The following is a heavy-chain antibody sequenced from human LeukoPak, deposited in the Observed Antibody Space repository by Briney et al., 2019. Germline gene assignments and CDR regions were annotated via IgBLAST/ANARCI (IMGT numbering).Heavy chain of an antibody. CDR3: ARGRTTSFLRIAVAFRSAHNWFDP. J-gene: IGHJ5*02. D-gene: IGHD6-19*01. V-gene: IGHV3-7*01. CDR2: IKQDGSEK. CDR1: GFTFSSYW. Sequence: GGSLRLSCAASGFTFSSYWMSWVRQAPGKGLEWVANIKQDGSEKYFVDSVKGRFTISRDNAKSSLYLQMNSLRAEDTAVYYCARGRTTSFLRIAVAFRSAHNWFDPWGQGTLVTVSS.